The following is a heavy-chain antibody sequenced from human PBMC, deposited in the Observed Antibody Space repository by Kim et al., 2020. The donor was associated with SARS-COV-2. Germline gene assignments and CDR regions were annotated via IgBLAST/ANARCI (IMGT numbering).Heavy chain of an antibody. Sequence: SETLSLTCTVSGGSISSYYWSWIRQPPGKGLEWIGYIYYSGSTNYNPSLKSRVTISVDTSKNQFSLKLSSVTAADTAVYYCARGGGSWPGHSIRYYFDYWGQGALFTVSS. J-gene: IGHJ4*02. CDR2: IYYSGST. CDR3: ARGGGSWPGHSIRYYFDY. D-gene: IGHD6-13*01. V-gene: IGHV4-59*08. CDR1: GGSISSYY.